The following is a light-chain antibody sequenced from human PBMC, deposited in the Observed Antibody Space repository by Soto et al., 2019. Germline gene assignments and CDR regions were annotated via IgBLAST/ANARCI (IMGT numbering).Light chain of an antibody. J-gene: IGKJ1*01. CDR3: HQRTNWPRT. V-gene: IGKV3-11*01. Sequence: EMVLTQSPATLSLSPGEGATLSCRASQSVSSCLAWNQQKPGQAPGLLMYGASNGATGVPARFSGSGSGTEFTLTISSLEPEDSALYYCHQRTNWPRTFGQGTKVEIK. CDR1: QSVSSC. CDR2: GAS.